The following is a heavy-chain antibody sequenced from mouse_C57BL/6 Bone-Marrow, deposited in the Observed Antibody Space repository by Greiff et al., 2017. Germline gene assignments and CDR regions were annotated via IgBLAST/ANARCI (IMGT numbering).Heavy chain of an antibody. V-gene: IGHV1-64*01. J-gene: IGHJ4*01. Sequence: QVQLQQPGAELVKPGASVKLSCKASGYTFTSYWMHWVKQRPGQGLEWIGMIHPNSGSTNYNEKFKSKATLTVDKSSSTAYMQLSSLTSEDSAVYYCAPFDYCSSSDSSLDDWGPGTSVTVSS. CDR3: APFDYCSSSDSSLDD. CDR2: IHPNSGST. CDR1: GYTFTSYW. D-gene: IGHD1-1*01.